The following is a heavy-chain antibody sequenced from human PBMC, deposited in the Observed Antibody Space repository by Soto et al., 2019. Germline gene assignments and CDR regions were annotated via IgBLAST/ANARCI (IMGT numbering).Heavy chain of an antibody. CDR2: ISSSSSYI. V-gene: IGHV3-21*01. D-gene: IGHD3-10*01. CDR1: GFTFSSYS. Sequence: LRLSCAASGFTFSSYSMNWVRQAPGKGLEWVSSISSSSSYIYYADSVKGRFTISRDNAKNSLYLQMNSLRAEDTAVYYCARDNDPMVRGVIAHWGQGTLVTVSS. CDR3: ARDNDPMVRGVIAH. J-gene: IGHJ4*02.